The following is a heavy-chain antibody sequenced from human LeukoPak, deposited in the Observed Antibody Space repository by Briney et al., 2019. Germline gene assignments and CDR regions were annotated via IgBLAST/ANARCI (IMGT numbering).Heavy chain of an antibody. J-gene: IGHJ5*02. V-gene: IGHV4-39*07. CDR1: GGSISSSSYY. CDR3: ARAVPEAAALRP. D-gene: IGHD6-13*01. Sequence: SETLSLTCTVSGGSISSSSYYWGWIRQPPGKGLEWIGSIYHSGSTYYNPSLKSRVTISVDTSKNQFSLKLSSVTATDTAVYYCARAVPEAAALRPWGQGTLVTVSS. CDR2: IYHSGST.